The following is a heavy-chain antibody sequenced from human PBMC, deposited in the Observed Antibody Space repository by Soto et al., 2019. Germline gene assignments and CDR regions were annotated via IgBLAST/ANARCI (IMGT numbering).Heavy chain of an antibody. CDR1: GECVSGYE. Sequence: PSWTLSLTCAVCGECVSGYEGGWICQPPGKGLEWIGEINHSGSTNYNPSLKSRVTISVDTSKNQFSLKLSSVTAADTAVYYCARGRAIFGVHRWFDPWGQGTLVTVSS. V-gene: IGHV4-34*01. CDR3: ARGRAIFGVHRWFDP. D-gene: IGHD3-3*01. J-gene: IGHJ5*02. CDR2: INHSGST.